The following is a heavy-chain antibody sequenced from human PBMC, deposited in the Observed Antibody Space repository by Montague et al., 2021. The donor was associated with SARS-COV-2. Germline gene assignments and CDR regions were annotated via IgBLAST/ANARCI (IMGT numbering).Heavy chain of an antibody. J-gene: IGHJ4*02. V-gene: IGHV4-4*02. D-gene: IGHD1-26*01. Sequence: SETLSLTCVVSGDSISTDYWWSWVHLPPEEGLERVGDNYHTRSTKYTPSLKRRISMSVDNSWNLFSQRLTSAAAAATAIYYCARKGSGRSGLAYWGQGTLVTVSS. CDR3: ARKGSGRSGLAY. CDR1: GDSISTDYW. CDR2: NYHTRST.